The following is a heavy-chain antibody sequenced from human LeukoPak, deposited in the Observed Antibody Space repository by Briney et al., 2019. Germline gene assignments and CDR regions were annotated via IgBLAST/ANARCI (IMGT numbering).Heavy chain of an antibody. Sequence: GESLKISCKGSGYSFTSYWIGWVRRMPGKGLEWMGIIYPGDSDTRYSPSFQGQVTISADKSISTAYLQWSSLKASDTAMYYCAIVGSDNYYYYGMDVWGQGTTVTVSS. V-gene: IGHV5-51*01. CDR1: GYSFTSYW. D-gene: IGHD1-26*01. CDR3: AIVGSDNYYYYGMDV. CDR2: IYPGDSDT. J-gene: IGHJ6*02.